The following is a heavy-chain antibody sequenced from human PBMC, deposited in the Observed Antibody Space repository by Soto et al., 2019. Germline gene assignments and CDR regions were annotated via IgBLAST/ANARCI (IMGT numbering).Heavy chain of an antibody. J-gene: IGHJ4*02. CDR3: AKTSGYSSSWYLDY. CDR2: ISWNSGSR. V-gene: IGHV3-9*01. CDR1: GFTLDDYA. Sequence: EVQLVESGGGLVQPGRSLRLSCAASGFTLDDYAMHWVRQAPGKGLEWVSGISWNSGSRGYADSVKGRFTVSRDNAKNSLYLKMNILRPEDTALYYCAKTSGYSSSWYLDYWGQGTLVTVSS. D-gene: IGHD6-13*01.